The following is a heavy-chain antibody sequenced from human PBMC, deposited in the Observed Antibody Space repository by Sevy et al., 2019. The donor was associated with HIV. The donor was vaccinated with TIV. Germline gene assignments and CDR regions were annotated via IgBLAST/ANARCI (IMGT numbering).Heavy chain of an antibody. CDR2: ISYDGSRK. Sequence: GGSLRLSCAASGFTFSSYTMHWVRQAPGKRLEWVAFISYDGSRKYYADSVKGRFTISRDNSKNTLYLQMNNLRAEDTAVFYCARDLALSGSYSWLAYWGQGTLVTVSS. CDR3: ARDLALSGSYSWLAY. CDR1: GFTFSSYT. J-gene: IGHJ4*02. D-gene: IGHD1-26*01. V-gene: IGHV3-30*14.